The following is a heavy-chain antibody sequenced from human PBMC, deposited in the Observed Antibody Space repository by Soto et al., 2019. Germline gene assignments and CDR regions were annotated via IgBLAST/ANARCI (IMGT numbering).Heavy chain of an antibody. V-gene: IGHV4-31*03. CDR3: AREVAPDAFDI. J-gene: IGHJ3*02. CDR2: IYYSGST. Sequence: TLSLTCTVSGGSISSGGYYWSWIRQHPGKGLEWIGYIYYSGSTYYNPSLKSRVTISVDTSKNQFSLKLSSVTAADTAVYYCAREVAPDAFDIWGQGTMVTVSS. CDR1: GGSISSGGYY. D-gene: IGHD2-15*01.